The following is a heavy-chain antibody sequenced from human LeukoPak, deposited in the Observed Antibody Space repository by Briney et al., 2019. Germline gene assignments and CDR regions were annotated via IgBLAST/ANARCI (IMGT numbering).Heavy chain of an antibody. CDR3: ATDASIYDSRGYYYLW. D-gene: IGHD3-22*01. V-gene: IGHV1-69*13. J-gene: IGHJ4*02. CDR2: IIPMFGRA. CDR1: GGTFSGYT. Sequence: SVKVSCKASGGTFSGYTISWVRQAPGQGLEWMGGIIPMFGRANYAQKFQGRLTITADESSTTAYMELSGLRSEDTAVYYCATDASIYDSRGYYYLWWGQGTLVTVSS.